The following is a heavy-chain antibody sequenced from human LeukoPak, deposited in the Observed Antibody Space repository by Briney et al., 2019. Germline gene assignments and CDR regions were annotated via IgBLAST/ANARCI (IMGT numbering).Heavy chain of an antibody. CDR3: ARERVVPAADGGWFDP. J-gene: IGHJ5*02. D-gene: IGHD2-2*01. V-gene: IGHV1-69*04. Sequence: GASVKVSCKASGGTFSSYTISWVRQAPGQGLEWMGRIIPILGIANYAQKFQGRVTITADKSTSTAYMELSSLRSEDTAVYYCARERVVPAADGGWFDPWGQGTLVTVSS. CDR1: GGTFSSYT. CDR2: IIPILGIA.